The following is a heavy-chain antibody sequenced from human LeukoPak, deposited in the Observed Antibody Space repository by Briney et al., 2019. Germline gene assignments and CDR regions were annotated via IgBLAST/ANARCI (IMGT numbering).Heavy chain of an antibody. CDR2: IRYDGSNK. CDR3: AKGHSGTNYYYYMDV. V-gene: IGHV3-30*02. J-gene: IGHJ6*03. Sequence: GGSLRLSCAASGFTFSSYGMHWVRQAPGKGLEWVAFIRYDGSNKYYADSVKGRFTISRDNSKNTLYLQMNSLRAEDTAVYYCAKGHSGTNYYYYMDVWGKGTTVTISS. D-gene: IGHD1-26*01. CDR1: GFTFSSYG.